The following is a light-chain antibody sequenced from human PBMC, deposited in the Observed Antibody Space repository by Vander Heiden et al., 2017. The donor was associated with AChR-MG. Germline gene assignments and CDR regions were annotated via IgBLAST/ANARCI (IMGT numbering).Light chain of an antibody. CDR1: SSDVGGYNY. CDR3: SSYTISSTVV. J-gene: IGLJ2*01. Sequence: QSALTQPASVSGSPGPSIDISCTGTSSDVGGYNYVSWYQQHPGKAPKLMIYDVSNRPSGVSNRFSGSKSGNTASLTISGLQAEDEADYYCSSYTISSTVVFGGGTKLTVL. V-gene: IGLV2-14*01. CDR2: DVS.